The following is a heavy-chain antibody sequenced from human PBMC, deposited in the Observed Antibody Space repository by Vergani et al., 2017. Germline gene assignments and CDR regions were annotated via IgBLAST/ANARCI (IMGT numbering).Heavy chain of an antibody. Sequence: QVQLVQSGAEVKKPGASVKVSCKASGYTFTSYYMHWVRQAPGQGLEWMGIINPSGGSTSYAQKFQGRVTMTRDTSTSTVYMELSSLRSEDTAVYYCARRRRAMWYSSSSQQPYFDYWGQGTLVTVSS. V-gene: IGHV1-46*01. CDR3: ARRRRAMWYSSSSQQPYFDY. J-gene: IGHJ4*02. CDR1: GYTFTSYY. D-gene: IGHD6-6*01. CDR2: INPSGGST.